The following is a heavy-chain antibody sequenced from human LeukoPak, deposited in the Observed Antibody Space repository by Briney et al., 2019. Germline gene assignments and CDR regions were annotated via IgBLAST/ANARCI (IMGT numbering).Heavy chain of an antibody. CDR3: ARDGFLSRRYGSGSYYNYYFDY. Sequence: PGGSLRLSCAASGFTFSSYAMHWVRQAPGKGLEWVAVISYDGSNKYYADSVKGRFTISRDNSKNTLYLQMNSLRAEDTAVYYCARDGFLSRRYGSGSYYNYYFDYWGQGTLVTVSS. J-gene: IGHJ4*02. CDR1: GFTFSSYA. CDR2: ISYDGSNK. V-gene: IGHV3-30-3*01. D-gene: IGHD3-10*01.